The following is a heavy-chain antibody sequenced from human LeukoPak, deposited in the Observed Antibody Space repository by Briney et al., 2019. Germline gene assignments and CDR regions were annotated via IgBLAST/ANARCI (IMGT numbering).Heavy chain of an antibody. D-gene: IGHD1-7*01. Sequence: ASVKVSCKASGYTFTSYGISWVRQAPGQGLEWMGWISAYNGNTNYAQKLQGRVTMTTDTSTSTAYMELRSLRSDDTAVYYCARYSRYNWNYAGYYYGMDVWGQGTTVTVSS. CDR3: ARYSRYNWNYAGYYYGMDV. CDR2: ISAYNGNT. CDR1: GYTFTSYG. V-gene: IGHV1-18*01. J-gene: IGHJ6*02.